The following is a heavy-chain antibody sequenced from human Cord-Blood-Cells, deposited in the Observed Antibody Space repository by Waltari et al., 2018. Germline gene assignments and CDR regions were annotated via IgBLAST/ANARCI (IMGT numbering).Heavy chain of an antibody. Sequence: QVQLQELGPGLVKPSETLSLTCTVSGGSISSYYWSWIRQPPGKGLEWIGYIYYSGSTNDNPSLKSRVTISVDTSKNQFSLKLSSVTAADTAVYYCARGPYSSGWYFDYWGQGTLVTVSS. CDR1: GGSISSYY. D-gene: IGHD6-19*01. CDR2: IYYSGST. V-gene: IGHV4-59*01. CDR3: ARGPYSSGWYFDY. J-gene: IGHJ4*02.